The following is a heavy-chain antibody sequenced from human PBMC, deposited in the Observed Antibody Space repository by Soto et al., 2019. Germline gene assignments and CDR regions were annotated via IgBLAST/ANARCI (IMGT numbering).Heavy chain of an antibody. Sequence: EVQLVESGGGLVKPGGSLRLSCAASGFTFSSYSMNWVRQAPGKGLEWVSSISSSSSYIYYADSVKGRFTISRDNAKNSLYLQMNSLRDEDTAVYYCARGLYYYDSSGYYSPWGQGTLVTVSS. V-gene: IGHV3-21*01. CDR1: GFTFSSYS. CDR2: ISSSSSYI. D-gene: IGHD3-22*01. CDR3: ARGLYYYDSSGYYSP. J-gene: IGHJ5*02.